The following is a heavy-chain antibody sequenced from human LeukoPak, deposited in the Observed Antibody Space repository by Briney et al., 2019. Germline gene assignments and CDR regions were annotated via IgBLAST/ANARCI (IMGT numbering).Heavy chain of an antibody. CDR2: INPNSGGT. CDR3: ARENPLSFMVRGVILWFDP. V-gene: IGHV1-2*02. D-gene: IGHD3-10*01. CDR1: VYTFTGYY. Sequence: GASVKVSCKASVYTFTGYYMHWVRQAPGQGLEWMGWINPNSGGTNYAQKFQGRVTMTRETSISTAYMELSRLRSDDTAVYYCARENPLSFMVRGVILWFDPWGQGTLVTVSS. J-gene: IGHJ5*02.